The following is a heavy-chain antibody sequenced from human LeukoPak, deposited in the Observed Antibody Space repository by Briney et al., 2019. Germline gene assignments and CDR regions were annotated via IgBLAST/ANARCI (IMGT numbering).Heavy chain of an antibody. V-gene: IGHV4-59*01. D-gene: IGHD3-16*01. CDR1: GGSISSYY. J-gene: IGHJ5*02. CDR2: IYYSGST. Sequence: SETLSLTCTVSGGSISSYYWSWIRQPTGKGLEWIGYIYYSGSTKYNPSLRSRVTISVDTSKNQFSLKLSSVTAADTAVYYCARGGRSNWFDPWGQGTLVTVSS. CDR3: ARGGRSNWFDP.